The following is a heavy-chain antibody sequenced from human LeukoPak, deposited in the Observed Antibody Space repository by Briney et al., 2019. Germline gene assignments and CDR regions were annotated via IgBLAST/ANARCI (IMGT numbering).Heavy chain of an antibody. CDR3: ASGTNYYYYYMDV. CDR1: GASISSTNNF. V-gene: IGHV4-39*07. J-gene: IGHJ6*03. D-gene: IGHD1/OR15-1a*01. CDR2: IYYSVST. Sequence: SETLSLTCTVSGASISSTNNFWGWIRQTPGKGLEWIATIYYSVSTYYNPSLKSRVTISVDTSKNQFSLKLSSVTAADTAVYYCASGTNYYYYYMDVWGKGTTVTVSS.